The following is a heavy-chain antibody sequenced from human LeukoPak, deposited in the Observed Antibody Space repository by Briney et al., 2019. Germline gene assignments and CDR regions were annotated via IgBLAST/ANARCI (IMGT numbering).Heavy chain of an antibody. CDR2: INWNGGST. J-gene: IGHJ4*02. Sequence: GGSLRLSCAASGFTFRSYAMSWVRQAPGKGLEWVSGINWNGGSTGYADSVKGRFTISRDNAKNSLYLQMNSLRAEDTALCYCARTGGEGYFDYWGQGTLVTVSS. CDR3: ARTGGEGYFDY. D-gene: IGHD2-21*01. V-gene: IGHV3-20*04. CDR1: GFTFRSYA.